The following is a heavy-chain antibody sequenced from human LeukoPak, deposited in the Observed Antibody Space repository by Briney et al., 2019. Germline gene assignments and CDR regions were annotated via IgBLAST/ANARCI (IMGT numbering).Heavy chain of an antibody. CDR3: ARDLGFGPNDAFDI. V-gene: IGHV4-39*07. J-gene: IGHJ3*02. CDR1: GGSISSSSYY. D-gene: IGHD3-10*01. Sequence: SETLSLTCTVSGGSISSSSYYWGWIRQPPGKGLEWIGSIYYSGSTYYNPSLKSRVTISVDTSKNQFSLKLSSVTAADTAVYYCARDLGFGPNDAFDIWGQGTMVTVSS. CDR2: IYYSGST.